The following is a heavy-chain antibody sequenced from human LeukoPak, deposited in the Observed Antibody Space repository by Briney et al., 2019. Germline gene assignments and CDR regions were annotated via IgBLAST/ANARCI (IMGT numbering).Heavy chain of an antibody. V-gene: IGHV4-59*08. CDR3: AGGYSGYDYDY. CDR1: GGSISSYY. CDR2: IYYSGST. J-gene: IGHJ4*02. Sequence: SETLSLTCTVSGGSISSYYWSWIRQPPGKGLEWIGYIYYSGSTNYNPSLKSRVTISVDTSKDQFSLKLSSVTAADTAVYYCAGGYSGYDYDYWGQGTLVTVSS. D-gene: IGHD5-12*01.